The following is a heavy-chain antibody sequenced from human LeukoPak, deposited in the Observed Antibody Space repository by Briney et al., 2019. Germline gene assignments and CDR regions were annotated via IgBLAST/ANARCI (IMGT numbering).Heavy chain of an antibody. CDR2: INPNSGGT. V-gene: IGHV1-2*02. Sequence: ASVKVSYKASGYTFTAYYMHWVRQAPGQGLEWMGWINPNSGGTNYAQKFQGRVTMIRDTSITTAYMELSRPSSDQPTLYYCARANSGSCSEYNWFDPWGQGTLVTVSS. CDR3: ARANSGSCSEYNWFDP. CDR1: GYTFTAYY. J-gene: IGHJ5*02. D-gene: IGHD3-10*01.